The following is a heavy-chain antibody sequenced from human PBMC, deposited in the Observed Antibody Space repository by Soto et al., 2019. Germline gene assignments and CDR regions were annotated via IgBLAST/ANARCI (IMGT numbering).Heavy chain of an antibody. Sequence: QVQLVQSGAEVKKPGASVKVSCKASGYTFTSYGISWVRQAPGQGLEWMGWISAYNGNTNYAQKLQGRVTKTSDTSTSTAYMELRSLRSDDTAMYYCARDGSGYYDSSGYSYFDYWGQGTLVTVFS. CDR1: GYTFTSYG. CDR2: ISAYNGNT. D-gene: IGHD3-22*01. J-gene: IGHJ4*02. CDR3: ARDGSGYYDSSGYSYFDY. V-gene: IGHV1-18*01.